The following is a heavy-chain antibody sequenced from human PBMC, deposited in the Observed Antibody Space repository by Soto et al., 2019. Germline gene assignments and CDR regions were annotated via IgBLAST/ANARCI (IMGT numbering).Heavy chain of an antibody. V-gene: IGHV3-15*01. Sequence: EVQLVESGGGLVKPGGSLRLSCVASGISFSNDWMNWMNWVRQAPGKGLEWVGRFRGKTDGGTADYAALAKGRFTISRDDSRNTLYLEMNSLETEDTALYYCTTDHYGAYDSWGQGALVTVSA. D-gene: IGHD3-10*01. CDR1: GISFSNDW. CDR2: FRGKTDGGTA. CDR3: TTDHYGAYDS. J-gene: IGHJ5*01.